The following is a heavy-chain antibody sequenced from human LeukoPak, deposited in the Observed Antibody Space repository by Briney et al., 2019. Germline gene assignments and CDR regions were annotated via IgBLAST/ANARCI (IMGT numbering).Heavy chain of an antibody. Sequence: ASVKVSCKASGYTFTSYGISWVRQAPGQGLEWMGWISAYNGNTNYAQKLQGRVTMTTDTSTSTAYMELRSLRSDDTAVYYCARDIVVVPALVGGRWFDPWGQGTLVTVSS. J-gene: IGHJ5*02. V-gene: IGHV1-18*01. CDR2: ISAYNGNT. CDR3: ARDIVVVPALVGGRWFDP. CDR1: GYTFTSYG. D-gene: IGHD2-2*01.